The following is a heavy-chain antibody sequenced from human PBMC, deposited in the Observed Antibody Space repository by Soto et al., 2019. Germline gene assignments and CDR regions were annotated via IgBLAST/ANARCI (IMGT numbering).Heavy chain of an antibody. Sequence: GSLRLSCAASGFSFAGYALTWVRLAPGKGLEWVASISGGGGSTYYTDSVKGRFSIPRDNSNRVVYLQMGSLTAGDTAVYYCAKTETFNGYYNAFDYWGQGTRVTVSS. J-gene: IGHJ4*02. CDR1: GFSFAGYA. V-gene: IGHV3-23*01. CDR2: ISGGGGST. D-gene: IGHD3-9*01. CDR3: AKTETFNGYYNAFDY.